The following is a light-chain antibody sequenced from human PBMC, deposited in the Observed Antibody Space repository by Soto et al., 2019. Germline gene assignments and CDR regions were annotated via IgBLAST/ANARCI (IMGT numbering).Light chain of an antibody. CDR2: DVT. V-gene: IGLV2-11*01. CDR1: NSDVGRYKY. CDR3: CSYAGTYSFV. J-gene: IGLJ1*01. Sequence: QSALTQPRSVSGSPGQSVTVSCTGTNSDVGRYKYVSWYQQHPGKAPKLMLYDVTERPSGVPDRFSGSKSGNTASLIISGLQAEDEADYYCCSYAGTYSFVFGTGTKVPV.